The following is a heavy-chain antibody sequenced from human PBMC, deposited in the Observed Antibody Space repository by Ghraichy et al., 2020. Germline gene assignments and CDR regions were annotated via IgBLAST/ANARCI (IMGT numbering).Heavy chain of an antibody. D-gene: IGHD3-16*01. J-gene: IGHJ3*02. Sequence: GGSLRLSCAASGFTVSSNYMNWVRQAPGKGLEWVSLIYSGDSAYYADSVKGRFTISRDNSKNTLYLQMNSLRAEDTAVYYCAREGLGGNAFDIWGQGTMVTVSS. V-gene: IGHV3-66*01. CDR2: IYSGDSA. CDR1: GFTVSSNY. CDR3: AREGLGGNAFDI.